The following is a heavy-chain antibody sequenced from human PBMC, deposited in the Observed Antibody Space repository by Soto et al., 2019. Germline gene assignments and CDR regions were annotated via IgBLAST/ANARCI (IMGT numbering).Heavy chain of an antibody. V-gene: IGHV1-2*04. CDR2: INPNSGGT. CDR3: AKDKSYGDYEFDY. J-gene: IGHJ4*02. Sequence: QVQLVQSGAEVKKPGASVKVSCKASGYTFTGYYMHWVRQAPGQGLEWMGWINPNSGGTNYAQKFQGWVTMTRDTSISTAYMELSRLRSDDTAVYYFAKDKSYGDYEFDYWGQGTLVTVSS. CDR1: GYTFTGYY. D-gene: IGHD4-17*01.